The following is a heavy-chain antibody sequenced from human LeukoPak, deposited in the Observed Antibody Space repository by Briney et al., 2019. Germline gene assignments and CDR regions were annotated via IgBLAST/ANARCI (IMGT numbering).Heavy chain of an antibody. D-gene: IGHD2-15*01. J-gene: IGHJ6*02. CDR1: GGSFSGYY. CDR3: ARAPMGYCSGGSCFGMGV. CDR2: INHSGST. V-gene: IGHV4-34*01. Sequence: SETLSLTCAVYGGSFSGYYWSWIRQPPGKGLEWIGEINHSGSTNYNPSLKSRVTISVDTSKNQFSLKLSSVTAADTAVYYCARAPMGYCSGGSCFGMGVWGQGTTVTVSS.